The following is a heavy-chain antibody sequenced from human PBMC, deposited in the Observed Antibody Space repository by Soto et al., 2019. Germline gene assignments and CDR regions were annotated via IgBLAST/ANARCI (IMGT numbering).Heavy chain of an antibody. Sequence: SETLSLTCTVDSISTYYWNWIRQPPGKGLEWIGYIYYMGRTNYNSSLKSRVTMSIDTSKNQFSLKLSSVTAADTAVYYCAKILQLGDYAYYYYGMDVWGQGTTVTVSS. V-gene: IGHV4-59*01. J-gene: IGHJ6*02. CDR2: IYYMGRT. D-gene: IGHD4-17*01. CDR3: AKILQLGDYAYYYYGMDV. CDR1: SISTYY.